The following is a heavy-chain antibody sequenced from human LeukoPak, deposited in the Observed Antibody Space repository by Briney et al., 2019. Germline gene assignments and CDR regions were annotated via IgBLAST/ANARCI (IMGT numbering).Heavy chain of an antibody. V-gene: IGHV3-7*01. CDR2: INPDGSEK. Sequence: PGGSLRLSCAASGFTFHSSWMNWVRQPPGRGLEWVANINPDGSEKRYVDSVKGRFTISRDNAKNSLYLQMNSLRAEDTAVYYCARVYSGSYYRYAFDIWGQGTMVTVSS. J-gene: IGHJ3*02. CDR3: ARVYSGSYYRYAFDI. CDR1: GFTFHSSW. D-gene: IGHD1-26*01.